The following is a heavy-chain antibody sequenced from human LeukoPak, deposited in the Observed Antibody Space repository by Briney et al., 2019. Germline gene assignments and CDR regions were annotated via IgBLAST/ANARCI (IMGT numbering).Heavy chain of an antibody. V-gene: IGHV4-31*03. Sequence: SETLSLTCTVSGGSISSGGYYWSWIRQHPGKGLEWIGYIYYSGSTYYNPSLKSRVTISVDTSKNQFSLKLSSVTAADTAVYYCARGDYGDYEILGYWGQGTLVTVSS. CDR3: ARGDYGDYEILGY. J-gene: IGHJ4*02. D-gene: IGHD4-17*01. CDR1: GGSISSGGYY. CDR2: IYYSGST.